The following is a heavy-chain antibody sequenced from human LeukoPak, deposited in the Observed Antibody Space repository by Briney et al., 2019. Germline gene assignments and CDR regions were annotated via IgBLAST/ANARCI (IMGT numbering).Heavy chain of an antibody. V-gene: IGHV4-39*07. CDR3: ARGPSVASCSSTSCYYFGFDY. D-gene: IGHD2-2*01. J-gene: IGHJ4*02. CDR1: GGSMSSSSYY. CDR2: IYYSGST. Sequence: SETLSLTCTVFGGSMSSSSYYWGWIRQPPGKGLEWIGSIYYSGSTYHNPSLKSRVTISVDTSKNQFSLKLSSVTAADTAVYYCARGPSVASCSSTSCYYFGFDYWGQGTLVTVSS.